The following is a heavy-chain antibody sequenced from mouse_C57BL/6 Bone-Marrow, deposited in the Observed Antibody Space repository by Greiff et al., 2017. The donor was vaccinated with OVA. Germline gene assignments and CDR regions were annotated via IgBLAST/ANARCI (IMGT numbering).Heavy chain of an antibody. CDR1: GYTFTDYN. J-gene: IGHJ1*03. V-gene: IGHV1-18*01. Sequence: VQLQQSGPELVKPGASVKIPCKASGYTFTDYNMDWVKQSHGKSLEWIGDINPNNGGTIYNQKFKGKATLTVDKSSSTAYMELRSLTSEDTAVYYCASLKGYWYFDVWGTGTTVTVSS. CDR2: INPNNGGT. CDR3: ASLKGYWYFDV.